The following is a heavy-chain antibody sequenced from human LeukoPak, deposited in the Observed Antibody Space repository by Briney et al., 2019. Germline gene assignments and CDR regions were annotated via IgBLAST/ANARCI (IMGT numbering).Heavy chain of an antibody. D-gene: IGHD6-19*01. V-gene: IGHV4-59*08. CDR1: GGSISSYY. Sequence: PSETLSLTCTVSGGSISSYYWSWIRQPPGKGLEWIGYIYYSGSTNYNPSLKSRVTISVDTSKNQFSLKLSSVTAADTAVYYCARQWLVHGSVVWFDPWGQGTLVTVSP. CDR3: ARQWLVHGSVVWFDP. CDR2: IYYSGST. J-gene: IGHJ5*02.